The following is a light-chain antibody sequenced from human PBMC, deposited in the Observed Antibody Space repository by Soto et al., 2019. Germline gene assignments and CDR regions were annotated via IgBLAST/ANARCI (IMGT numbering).Light chain of an antibody. CDR2: GAS. CDR1: QSIDNY. CDR3: QQSFSSPWT. Sequence: DIQMTHSPSSLSASVGDRVTITCRASQSIDNYLNWYQQKPGKAPKLLIYGASSLQSGVPSRFTGSGSGTDFTLTISSLQPEDFATYHCQQSFSSPWTFGQGTKVDIK. V-gene: IGKV1-39*01. J-gene: IGKJ1*01.